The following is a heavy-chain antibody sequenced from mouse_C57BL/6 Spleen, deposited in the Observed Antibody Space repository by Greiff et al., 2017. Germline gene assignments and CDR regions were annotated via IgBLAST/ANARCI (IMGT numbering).Heavy chain of an antibody. D-gene: IGHD2-1*01. J-gene: IGHJ4*01. CDR2: IWWDDDK. CDR1: GFSLSTFGMG. CDR3: ARIRHYGNYFAMDY. V-gene: IGHV8-8*01. Sequence: QVQLKESGPGILQPSQTLSLTCSFSGFSLSTFGMGVGWIRQPSGKGLEWLAHIWWDDDKYYNPALKSRLTISKDTSKNQVFLKIANVDTADTATYYCARIRHYGNYFAMDYWGQGTSVTVSS.